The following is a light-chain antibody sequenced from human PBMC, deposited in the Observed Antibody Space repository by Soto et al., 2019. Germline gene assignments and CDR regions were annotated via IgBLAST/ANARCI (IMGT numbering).Light chain of an antibody. CDR1: QGIRSG. CDR3: LQHNTYPLT. CDR2: AAS. Sequence: DIQMTQSPSSLSASVGDRVTITCQASQGIRSGLGWYQQKPGKAPKRLIDAASSLQSGVPSRFSGSGSGTEFTLTISSLQPEDFATYYCLQHNTYPLTFGGGTKVDIK. V-gene: IGKV1-17*01. J-gene: IGKJ4*01.